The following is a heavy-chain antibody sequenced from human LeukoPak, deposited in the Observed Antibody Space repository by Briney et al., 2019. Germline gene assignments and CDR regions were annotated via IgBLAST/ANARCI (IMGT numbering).Heavy chain of an antibody. J-gene: IGHJ4*02. D-gene: IGHD3-3*02. V-gene: IGHV3-21*01. CDR3: ARDMPRVAFLEWLSSGFDC. CDR2: ISISGRNI. CDR1: VFTFSPYT. Sequence: PVGSLRLSCASSVFTFSPYTMNWVRQAPGKGVEGVSSISISGRNIYYADSVKGRFTISRDNSNNSLYLQMSSLRAEDTAVYYCARDMPRVAFLEWLSSGFDCWGQGTLATASS.